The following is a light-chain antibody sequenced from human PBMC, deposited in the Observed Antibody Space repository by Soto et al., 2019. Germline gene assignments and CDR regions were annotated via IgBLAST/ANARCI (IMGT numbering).Light chain of an antibody. J-gene: IGKJ1*01. CDR3: QQYGSSLWT. V-gene: IGKV3-20*01. Sequence: EIVLTPSPGTLSLSPGKRATLSCRASQSVSSSYLAWYQQKPGQAPRLLIYGASSRATGIPDRFSGSGSGTDFTLTISRLEPEDFAVYYCQQYGSSLWTVGQGTKVEI. CDR2: GAS. CDR1: QSVSSSY.